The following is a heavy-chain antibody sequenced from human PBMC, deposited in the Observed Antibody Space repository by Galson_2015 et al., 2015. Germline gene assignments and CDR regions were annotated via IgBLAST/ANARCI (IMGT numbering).Heavy chain of an antibody. Sequence: SLRLSCAASGFTFDDYAMHWVRHAPGKGLEWVSGISWNSGSIGYADSVKGRFTISRDNAKNSLYLQMNSLRAEDTALYYCAKDSQGFDYWGQGTLVTVSS. V-gene: IGHV3-9*01. CDR3: AKDSQGFDY. J-gene: IGHJ4*02. CDR1: GFTFDDYA. CDR2: ISWNSGSI.